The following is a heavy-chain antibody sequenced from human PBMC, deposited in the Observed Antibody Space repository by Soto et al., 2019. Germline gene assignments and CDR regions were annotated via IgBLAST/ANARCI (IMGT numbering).Heavy chain of an antibody. D-gene: IGHD3-10*01. Sequence: GGSLRLSCAASGFTFSSYSMNWVRQAPGKGLEWVSSISSSSSYIYYAHSVKGRFTISRDNSKNTLYLQMNSLRAEDTAVYYCAKGFLAGDNWFDPWGQGTLVTVSS. V-gene: IGHV3-21*04. CDR2: ISSSSSYI. CDR1: GFTFSSYS. J-gene: IGHJ5*02. CDR3: AKGFLAGDNWFDP.